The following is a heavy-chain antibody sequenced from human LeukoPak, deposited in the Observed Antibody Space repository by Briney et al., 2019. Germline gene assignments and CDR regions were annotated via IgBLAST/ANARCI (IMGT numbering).Heavy chain of an antibody. CDR2: INPNSGGT. Sequence: ASVKVSCKASGYTFTSYGISWVRQAPGQGLEWMGWINPNSGGTNYAQKFQGRVTMTRDTSISTAYMELSRLRSDDTAVYYCARSMGAHNYFDYWGQGTLVTVSS. CDR1: GYTFTSYG. CDR3: ARSMGAHNYFDY. J-gene: IGHJ4*02. V-gene: IGHV1-2*02. D-gene: IGHD1-26*01.